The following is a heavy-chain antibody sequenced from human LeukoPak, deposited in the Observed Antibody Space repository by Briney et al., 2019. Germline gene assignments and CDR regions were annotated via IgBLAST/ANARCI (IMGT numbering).Heavy chain of an antibody. Sequence: PGGSLRLSCAASGFTFSSYGMHWVRQAPGKGLEWVAVISYDGSNKYYADSVKGRFTISRDNSKNTLYLQMNSLRAEDTAVYHCARQGGGYDFWGEDYFDYWGQGTLVTVSS. CDR2: ISYDGSNK. V-gene: IGHV3-30*03. J-gene: IGHJ4*02. D-gene: IGHD3-3*01. CDR1: GFTFSSYG. CDR3: ARQGGGYDFWGEDYFDY.